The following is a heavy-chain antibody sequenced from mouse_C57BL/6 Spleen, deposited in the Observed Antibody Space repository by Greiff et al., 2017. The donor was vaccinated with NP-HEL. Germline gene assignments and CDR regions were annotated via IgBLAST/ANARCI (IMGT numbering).Heavy chain of an antibody. CDR3: ARGYDYDGFDY. CDR1: GYTFTSYW. J-gene: IGHJ2*01. CDR2: IYPSDSET. V-gene: IGHV1-61*01. Sequence: QVQLKQPGAELVRPGSSVKLSCKASGYTFTSYWMDWVKQRPGQGLEWIGNIYPSDSETHYNQKFKDKATLTVDKSSSTAYMQLSSLTSEDSAVYYCARGYDYDGFDYWGQGTTLTVSS. D-gene: IGHD2-4*01.